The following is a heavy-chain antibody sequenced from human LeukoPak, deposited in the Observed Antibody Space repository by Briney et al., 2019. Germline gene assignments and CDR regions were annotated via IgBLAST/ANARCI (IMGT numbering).Heavy chain of an antibody. CDR1: GYTFTGYY. V-gene: IGHV1-2*02. D-gene: IGHD3-10*01. CDR2: INPNSGGT. Sequence: ASVKVSCKASGYTFTGYYMHWVRQAPGQGLEWMGWINPNSGGTNYAQKFQGRVTMTRDTSISTAYMELSRLRSDDTAVYYCASGGVPSMVRGVTYNWFDPWGQGTLVTVSS. J-gene: IGHJ5*02. CDR3: ASGGVPSMVRGVTYNWFDP.